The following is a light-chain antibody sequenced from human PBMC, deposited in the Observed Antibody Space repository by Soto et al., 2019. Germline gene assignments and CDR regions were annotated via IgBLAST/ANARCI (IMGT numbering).Light chain of an antibody. CDR2: DAS. Sequence: AIQLTQSPSSLSTSVGDRVMITCRASQGVSTALAWYQQKPGKAPKLLIYDASSLKIGVPSRFSGSGSGTDFALTISSLQPDDFATYYCQQFYDYPRTVGQGTKVDIK. CDR3: QQFYDYPRT. V-gene: IGKV1D-13*01. J-gene: IGKJ1*01. CDR1: QGVSTA.